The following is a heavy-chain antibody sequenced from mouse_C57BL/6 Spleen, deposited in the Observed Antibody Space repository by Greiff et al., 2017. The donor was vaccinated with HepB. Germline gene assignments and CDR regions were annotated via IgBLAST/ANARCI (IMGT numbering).Heavy chain of an antibody. CDR1: GFTFSDYY. Sequence: EVKLVESEGGLVQPGSSMKLSCTASGFTFSDYYMAWVRQVPEKGLEWVANINYDGSSTYYLDSLKSRFIISRDNAKNILYVQMSSLKSEDTATYYCAIYYGNYGGFAYWGQGTLVTVSA. V-gene: IGHV5-16*01. J-gene: IGHJ3*01. CDR3: AIYYGNYGGFAY. D-gene: IGHD2-1*01. CDR2: INYDGSST.